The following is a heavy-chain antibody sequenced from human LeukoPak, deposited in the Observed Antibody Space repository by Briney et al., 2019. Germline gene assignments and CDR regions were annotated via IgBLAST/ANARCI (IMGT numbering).Heavy chain of an antibody. CDR2: ISGSGGST. V-gene: IGHV3-23*01. J-gene: IGHJ6*02. Sequence: PGGSLRLSCSASGFTFSSYAMSWVRQAPGKGLEWVSAISGSGGSTYYADSVKGRFTTSRDNSKNTLYLQMNSLRAADTAVYYCAKEGCGGDCYSGWYYYYGMDVRGQGTTVTVSS. D-gene: IGHD2-21*02. CDR1: GFTFSSYA. CDR3: AKEGCGGDCYSGWYYYYGMDV.